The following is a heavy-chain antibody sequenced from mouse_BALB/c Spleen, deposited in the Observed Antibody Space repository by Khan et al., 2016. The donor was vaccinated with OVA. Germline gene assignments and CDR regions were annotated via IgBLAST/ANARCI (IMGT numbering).Heavy chain of an antibody. CDR2: INPSNGYT. D-gene: IGHD2-14*01. CDR3: VRDGAYHRNDGWFAY. V-gene: IGHV1-4*01. Sequence: QMQLEESGAELARPGASVKMSCKASGYTFTSYTIHWIKERPGQGLEWIGYINPSNGYTNYNQRFKDMATLTTDKSSTTAYLQLGSLTSDDSAVYNCVRDGAYHRNDGWFAYWGQGTLVTVSA. J-gene: IGHJ3*01. CDR1: GYTFTSYT.